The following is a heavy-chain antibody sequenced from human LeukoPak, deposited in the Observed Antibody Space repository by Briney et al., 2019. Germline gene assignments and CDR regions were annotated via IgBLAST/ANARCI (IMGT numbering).Heavy chain of an antibody. CDR1: GFIFSSYA. D-gene: IGHD1-26*01. Sequence: GGSLRLSCAASGFIFSSYAMHWVRQAPGKGLEWVAVISYDGSNKYYADSVKGRFTISRDNSKNTLYLQMNSLRAEDTAVYYCARSGSSPYFDYWGQGTLVTVSS. V-gene: IGHV3-30-3*01. CDR3: ARSGSSPYFDY. CDR2: ISYDGSNK. J-gene: IGHJ4*02.